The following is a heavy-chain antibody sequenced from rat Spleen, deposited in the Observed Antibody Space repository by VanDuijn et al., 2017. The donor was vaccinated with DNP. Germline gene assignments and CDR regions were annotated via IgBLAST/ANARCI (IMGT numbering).Heavy chain of an antibody. D-gene: IGHD1-1*01. CDR2: ISYDGSST. CDR1: GFTFSNYG. J-gene: IGHJ1*01. Sequence: EVQLVESGGGLVQPGRSLKLSCAASGFTFSNYGMAWVRQAPTKGLEWVATISYDGSSTYYRDSVKGRFTISRDNAKSTLYLQMDSLRSEDTATYYCARFNYYSGSYYWYFDFWGPGTMVTVSS. V-gene: IGHV5-29*01. CDR3: ARFNYYSGSYYWYFDF.